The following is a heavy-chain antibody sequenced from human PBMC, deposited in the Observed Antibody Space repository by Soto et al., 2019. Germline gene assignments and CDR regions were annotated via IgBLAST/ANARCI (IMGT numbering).Heavy chain of an antibody. CDR2: INSDGSST. CDR3: ASAPSYSRRWYVNY. Sequence: GGSLRLSCAASGFTFSSYWMHWVRQAPGKGLVWVSRINSDGSSTSYADSVKGRFTISRDNAKNTRYLQMNSLRAEDTAVYYCASAPSYSRRWYVNYWGRETLVTVSS. V-gene: IGHV3-74*01. CDR1: GFTFSSYW. D-gene: IGHD6-13*01. J-gene: IGHJ4*02.